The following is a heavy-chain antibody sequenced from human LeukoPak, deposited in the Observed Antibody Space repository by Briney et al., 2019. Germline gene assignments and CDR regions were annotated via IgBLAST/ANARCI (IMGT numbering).Heavy chain of an antibody. D-gene: IGHD2-8*01. CDR1: GFTLSSYW. J-gene: IGHJ4*02. V-gene: IGHV3-74*01. Sequence: PGGSLRLSCAASGFTLSSYWMHWVRQVPGKGLVWVSRIDTDERSTNYADSVKGRFTISRDNAKNTLYLQMNSLRAEDTAVYYCARGLMGIDYWGQGTLVTVSS. CDR3: ARGLMGIDY. CDR2: IDTDERST.